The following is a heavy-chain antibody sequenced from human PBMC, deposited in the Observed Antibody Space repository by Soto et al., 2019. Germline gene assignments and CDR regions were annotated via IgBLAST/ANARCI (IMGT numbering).Heavy chain of an antibody. V-gene: IGHV3-9*01. D-gene: IGHD3-10*01. J-gene: IGHJ3*02. CDR1: GFTFDDYA. Sequence: GGSLRLSCAASGFTFDDYAMHWVRQAPGKGLEWVSGISWNSGSIGYADSVKGRFTISRDNAKNSLYLQMNSLRAEDTALYYCATLWFGDLSAFDIWGQGTMVTVSS. CDR2: ISWNSGSI. CDR3: ATLWFGDLSAFDI.